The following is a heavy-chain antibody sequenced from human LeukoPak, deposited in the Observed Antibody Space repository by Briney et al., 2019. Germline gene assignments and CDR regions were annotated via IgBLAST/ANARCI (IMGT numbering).Heavy chain of an antibody. Sequence: GESLKISCKGSGSSFTSYWIGWVRQMPGKGLERMGIIYPGDSDTRYSPSFQGQVTISADKSISTAHLQWSSLKASDTAMYYCARLRRGSSGGLTYYFDYWGQGTLVTVSS. CDR1: GSSFTSYW. CDR2: IYPGDSDT. CDR3: ARLRRGSSGGLTYYFDY. J-gene: IGHJ4*02. D-gene: IGHD3-22*01. V-gene: IGHV5-51*01.